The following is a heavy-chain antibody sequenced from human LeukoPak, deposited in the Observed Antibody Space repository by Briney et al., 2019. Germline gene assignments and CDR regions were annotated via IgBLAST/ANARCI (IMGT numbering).Heavy chain of an antibody. CDR3: ARVGYDFWSGYYPISY. CDR2: IYYSGST. J-gene: IGHJ4*02. CDR1: GGSISSGGYY. V-gene: IGHV4-31*03. Sequence: SETLSLTCTVSGGSISSGGYYWSWIRQPPAKGLDWIGYIYYSGSTYYNPSLNSRVTISIDTSKNQFSLKLSCVTDADTAVYECARVGYDFWSGYYPISYWGKGTLVTVSS. D-gene: IGHD3-3*01.